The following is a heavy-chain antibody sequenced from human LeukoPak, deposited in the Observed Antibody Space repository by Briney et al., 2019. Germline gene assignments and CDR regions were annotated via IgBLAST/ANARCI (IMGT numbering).Heavy chain of an antibody. D-gene: IGHD3-3*01. CDR1: GFPFSSYS. V-gene: IGHV3-30-3*01. CDR3: ARDLGRSGIRVVIYWYFDL. J-gene: IGHJ2*01. Sequence: GGSLRLSCAASGFPFSSYSIHWVRQAPGKGLEWVAVISYDGSIKYYADSVKGRFTISRDNSKNTLLLQLNSLKAEDTAVYYCARDLGRSGIRVVIYWYFDLWGRGTLVTVSS. CDR2: ISYDGSIK.